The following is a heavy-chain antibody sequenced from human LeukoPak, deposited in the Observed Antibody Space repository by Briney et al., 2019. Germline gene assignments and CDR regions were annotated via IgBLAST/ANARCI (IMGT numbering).Heavy chain of an antibody. J-gene: IGHJ4*02. CDR2: ISSSSSYI. D-gene: IGHD2-15*01. Sequence: GGSLRLSCAASGSTFSSYSMNWVRQAPGKGLEWVSSISSSSSYIYYADSVKGRFTISRDNAKKSMYLQMNSLRAEDTAVYYCARDVNPRWGVVVVAATRPYWGQGTLVTVSS. CDR3: ARDVNPRWGVVVVAATRPY. V-gene: IGHV3-21*01. CDR1: GSTFSSYS.